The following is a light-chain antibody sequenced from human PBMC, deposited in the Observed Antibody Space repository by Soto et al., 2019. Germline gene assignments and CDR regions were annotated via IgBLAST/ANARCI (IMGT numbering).Light chain of an antibody. CDR2: AAS. Sequence: DIQLTQSPSSLSASVGDSVTLSCQTSQRVDSYIHWYQHQSGKPPKLLIYAASTLQDGVPSRFSGGGSGTAFSLIITGLQPGDSATYYCHQTYTSVATFGQGTKV. V-gene: IGKV1-39*01. CDR1: QRVDSY. J-gene: IGKJ1*01. CDR3: HQTYTSVAT.